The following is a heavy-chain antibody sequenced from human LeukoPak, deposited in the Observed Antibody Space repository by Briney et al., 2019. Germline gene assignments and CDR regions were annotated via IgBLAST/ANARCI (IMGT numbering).Heavy chain of an antibody. CDR2: IRYDGSNK. J-gene: IGHJ4*02. D-gene: IGHD3-22*01. Sequence: GRSLRLSCAASGFTFSSYGMHWVRQAPGKGLEWVAVIRYDGSNKYYADSVKGRFTISRDNSKNTLYLQMNSLRAEDTAVYYCARGPDYCDSSGYFVDFDYWGQGTLVTVSS. V-gene: IGHV3-33*01. CDR1: GFTFSSYG. CDR3: ARGPDYCDSSGYFVDFDY.